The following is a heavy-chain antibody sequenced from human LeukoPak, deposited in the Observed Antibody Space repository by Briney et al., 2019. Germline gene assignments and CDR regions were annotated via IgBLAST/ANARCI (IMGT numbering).Heavy chain of an antibody. Sequence: GGSLRLSCAASGFTFNTYTMNWVRQAPGKGLEWVSYISGSSGIIDYADSVRGRFTISRDNSKNTLYLQMNSLRAEDTAVYYCARLIAVAGTLDYWGQGTLVTVSS. CDR3: ARLIAVAGTLDY. CDR1: GFTFNTYT. CDR2: ISGSSGII. D-gene: IGHD6-19*01. V-gene: IGHV3-48*01. J-gene: IGHJ4*02.